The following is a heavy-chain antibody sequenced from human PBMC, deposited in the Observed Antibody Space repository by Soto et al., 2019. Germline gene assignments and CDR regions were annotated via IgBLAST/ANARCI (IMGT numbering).Heavy chain of an antibody. CDR2: IYWDDDK. CDR3: AASGATVTPNFWYFDL. V-gene: IGHV2-5*02. Sequence: QITLKEPGPTLVKPTQTLTLTCTCSGFSLTTNGVGVGWISQPPGTALEWLALIYWDDDKRYNPSLKSRVTITKDASKIQVNLTMTTMDPVDTATYYCAASGATVTPNFWYFDLWGRCTLVTVSS. J-gene: IGHJ2*01. D-gene: IGHD4-17*01. CDR1: GFSLTTNGVG.